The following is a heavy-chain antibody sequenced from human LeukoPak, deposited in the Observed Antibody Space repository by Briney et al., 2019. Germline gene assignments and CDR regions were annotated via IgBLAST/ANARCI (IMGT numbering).Heavy chain of an antibody. CDR3: ARDLPDTLTGNSDDAFDI. D-gene: IGHD3-9*01. V-gene: IGHV3-30*03. Sequence: GGSLRLSCAASGFTFSSYGMHWVRQAPGKGLEWVAVISYDGSNKYYADSVKGRFTISRDNAKKSLFLQMNNVRAEDTAVYYCARDLPDTLTGNSDDAFDIWGQGTMVTVS. J-gene: IGHJ3*02. CDR1: GFTFSSYG. CDR2: ISYDGSNK.